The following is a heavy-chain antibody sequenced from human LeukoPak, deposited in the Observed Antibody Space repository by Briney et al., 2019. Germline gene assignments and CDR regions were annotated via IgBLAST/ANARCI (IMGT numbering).Heavy chain of an antibody. Sequence: PGGSLRLSCAASGFTFSSYWMTWVRQAPGKGLEWVANIKQDGSEKYYVDSVKGRFTISRDNAKNSLYLQMNSLRAEDTAVYYCARDSPDYYDSSGSAFDYWGQGTLVTVSS. CDR2: IKQDGSEK. CDR3: ARDSPDYYDSSGSAFDY. D-gene: IGHD3-22*01. J-gene: IGHJ4*02. V-gene: IGHV3-7*01. CDR1: GFTFSSYW.